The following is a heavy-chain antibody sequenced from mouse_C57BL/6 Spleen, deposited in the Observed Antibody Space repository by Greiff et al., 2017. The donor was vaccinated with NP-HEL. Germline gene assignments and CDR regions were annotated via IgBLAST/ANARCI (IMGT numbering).Heavy chain of an antibody. CDR1: GYTFTEYT. D-gene: IGHD1-1*01. CDR2: FYPGSGSI. V-gene: IGHV1-62-2*01. Sequence: QVQLQQSGAELVKPGASVKLSCKASGYTFTEYTIHWVKQRSGQGLEWIGWFYPGSGSIKYNEKFKDKATSTADKSSSTVYMELSRLTSEDSAVYFCARHEEDYYGSSPAWFAYWGQGTLVTVSA. J-gene: IGHJ3*01. CDR3: ARHEEDYYGSSPAWFAY.